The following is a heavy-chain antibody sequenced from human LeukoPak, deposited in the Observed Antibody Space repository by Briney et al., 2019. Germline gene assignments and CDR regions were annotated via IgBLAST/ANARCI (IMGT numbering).Heavy chain of an antibody. V-gene: IGHV3-30*02. Sequence: GGSLRLSCAASGFPFSSFVMHWVRQAPGKGLEWVAIIRSDGSDRYYADSVKGRFTISRDNSKNTLYLQMNSLRAEDTAVYYCARDTLEGVSWTHYSDYWGRGTLVTVSS. J-gene: IGHJ4*02. CDR2: IRSDGSDR. CDR3: ARDTLEGVSWTHYSDY. CDR1: GFPFSSFV. D-gene: IGHD3/OR15-3a*01.